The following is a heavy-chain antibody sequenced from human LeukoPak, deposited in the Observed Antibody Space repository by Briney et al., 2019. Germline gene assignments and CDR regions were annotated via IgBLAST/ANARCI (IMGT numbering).Heavy chain of an antibody. Sequence: GVSLRLSCAASGYTFTNYWMTWVRQAPGKGPEWVANIKQDGSEEYYVDSVKGRFTISRDNAKNSLYLQMNSLRAEDTAIYYCARDKIEGPSNFDNWGQGTLVIVSS. CDR1: GYTFTNYW. V-gene: IGHV3-7*03. CDR2: IKQDGSEE. D-gene: IGHD2/OR15-2a*01. J-gene: IGHJ4*02. CDR3: ARDKIEGPSNFDN.